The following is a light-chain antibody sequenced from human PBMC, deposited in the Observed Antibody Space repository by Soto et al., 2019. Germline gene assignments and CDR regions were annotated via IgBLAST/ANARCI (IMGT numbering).Light chain of an antibody. CDR1: QRVSSY. CDR3: QQGNNWWT. J-gene: IGKJ1*01. CDR2: DAS. V-gene: IGKV3-11*01. Sequence: EIVLTQSPATLYLSPGERATLSCRASQRVSSYLAWYQQKPGQAPRRLIYDASNRAAGIPARLSGSGSGTDFALTINRLDPGDCARYYRQQGNNWWTFGRGAKVE.